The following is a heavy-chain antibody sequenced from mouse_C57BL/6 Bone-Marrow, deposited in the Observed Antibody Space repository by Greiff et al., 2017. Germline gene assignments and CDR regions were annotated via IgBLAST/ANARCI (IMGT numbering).Heavy chain of an antibody. J-gene: IGHJ1*03. CDR2: IRNKANNHAT. CDR1: GFTFRDAW. D-gene: IGHD2-12*01. CDR3: TRPHDDPDV. V-gene: IGHV6-6*01. Sequence: EVQLVESGGGLVQPGGSMKLSCAASGFTFRDAWMDWVRQSPEKGLEWVAEIRNKANNHATYYAESVKGRFTISRDDSKSSVYLQRNSLRAEDTDIYSCTRPHDDPDVWGTGTTVTVSS.